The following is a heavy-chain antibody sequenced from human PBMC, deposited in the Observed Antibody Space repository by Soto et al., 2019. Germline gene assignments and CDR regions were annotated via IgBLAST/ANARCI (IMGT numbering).Heavy chain of an antibody. J-gene: IGHJ6*02. CDR3: AKDLDRYRNSENGMDV. V-gene: IGHV3-30*18. CDR1: GFTFSSYG. CDR2: TSYDGIIQ. D-gene: IGHD4-4*01. Sequence: QVQLVESGGDVVYPGRSLRLSCADSGFTFSSYGMHWVRQAPGKGLEWVAVTSYDGIIQYYVDSVKGRFTISRDNSKNTLYLQMNSLRPEDTAVYRCAKDLDRYRNSENGMDVWGRGTMFTVSS.